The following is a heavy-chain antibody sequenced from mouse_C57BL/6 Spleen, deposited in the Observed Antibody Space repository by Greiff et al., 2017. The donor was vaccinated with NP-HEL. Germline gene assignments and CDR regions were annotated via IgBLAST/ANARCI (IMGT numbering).Heavy chain of an antibody. J-gene: IGHJ4*01. CDR2: IYPGDGDT. CDR3: ARDYYGSSGAMDY. V-gene: IGHV1-82*01. Sequence: VQLKQSGPELVKPGASVKISCKASGYAFSSSWMNWVKQRPGKGLEWIGRIYPGDGDTNYNGKFKGKATLTADKSSSTAYMQLSSLTSEDSAVYFCARDYYGSSGAMDYWGQGTSVTVSS. D-gene: IGHD1-1*01. CDR1: GYAFSSSW.